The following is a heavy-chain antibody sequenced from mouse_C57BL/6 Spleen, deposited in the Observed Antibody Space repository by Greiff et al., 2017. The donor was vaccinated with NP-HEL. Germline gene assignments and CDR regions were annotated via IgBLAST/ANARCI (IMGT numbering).Heavy chain of an antibody. CDR1: GFTFSSYA. D-gene: IGHD1-1*01. V-gene: IGHV5-4*01. CDR2: ISDGGSYT. Sequence: EVQLQQSGGGLVKPGGSLKLSCAASGFTFSSYAMSWVRQTPEKRLEWVATISDGGSYTYYPDNVKGRFTISRDNAKNNLYLQMSHLKSEDTAMYYCARDGYYYGSRRYYFDYWGQGTTLTVSS. CDR3: ARDGYYYGSRRYYFDY. J-gene: IGHJ2*01.